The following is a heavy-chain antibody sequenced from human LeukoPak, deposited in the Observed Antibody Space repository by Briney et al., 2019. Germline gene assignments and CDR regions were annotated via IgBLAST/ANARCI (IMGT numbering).Heavy chain of an antibody. CDR3: ARRTGWLDP. Sequence: SETLSLTCTVSGGSINRGGYSWTWLRQQPGKGLEWIGRIYDTGRSHYNPSLQSRVTISADNAKNHFSLRLKNVTAADTAIYYCARRTGWLDPWGQGTLVIVSS. V-gene: IGHV4-30-2*01. CDR2: IYDTGRS. J-gene: IGHJ5*02. CDR1: GGSINRGGYS.